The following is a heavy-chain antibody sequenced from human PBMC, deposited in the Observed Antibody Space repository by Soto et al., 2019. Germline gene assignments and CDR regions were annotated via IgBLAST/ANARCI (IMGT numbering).Heavy chain of an antibody. J-gene: IGHJ4*02. CDR3: TRFSHIEDYYDSSGYPEHFDY. V-gene: IGHV3-73*01. Sequence: RRLSCAASGFTFIGSAMHWVRQASGKGLEWVGRIRSKANSYATAYAASVKGRFTISRDDSKNTAYLQMNSLKTEDTAVYYCTRFSHIEDYYDSSGYPEHFDYWGQGTLVTVSS. CDR2: IRSKANSYAT. D-gene: IGHD3-22*01. CDR1: GFTFIGSA.